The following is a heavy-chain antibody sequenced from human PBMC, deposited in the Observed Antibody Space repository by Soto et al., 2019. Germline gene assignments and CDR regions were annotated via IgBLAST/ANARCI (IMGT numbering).Heavy chain of an antibody. Sequence: ASVKVSCKASGYTFTSYAMHWVRQAPGQRLEWMGWINAGNGNTKYSQKFQGRVTITRDTSAGTAYMELSSLRSEDTAVYYCASGQEGYCSGGSCYSHAFDIWGQGTMVTVSS. CDR3: ASGQEGYCSGGSCYSHAFDI. D-gene: IGHD2-15*01. CDR2: INAGNGNT. V-gene: IGHV1-3*01. CDR1: GYTFTSYA. J-gene: IGHJ3*02.